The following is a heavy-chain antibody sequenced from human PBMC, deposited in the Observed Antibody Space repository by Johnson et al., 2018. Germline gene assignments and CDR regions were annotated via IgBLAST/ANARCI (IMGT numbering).Heavy chain of an antibody. Sequence: VQLVETGGGVVQPGRSLRLSCAASGFTFSSYGMHWVRQAPGKGLEWVAVISYDGSNKYYADSVKGRFTISRDNSKNTLYLQMNSLRAEDTAVYYCAKRWLGYIQHWGQGTLVTVSS. CDR1: GFTFSSYG. CDR3: AKRWLGYIQH. CDR2: ISYDGSNK. J-gene: IGHJ1*01. V-gene: IGHV3-30*18. D-gene: IGHD2-15*01.